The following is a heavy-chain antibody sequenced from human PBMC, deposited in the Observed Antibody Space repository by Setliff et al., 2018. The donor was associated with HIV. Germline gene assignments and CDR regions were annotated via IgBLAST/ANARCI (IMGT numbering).Heavy chain of an antibody. D-gene: IGHD2-15*01. CDR2: INHSGST. CDR1: GGSISSRNHY. V-gene: IGHV4-39*01. J-gene: IGHJ4*02. Sequence: KPSETLSLTCTVSGGSISSRNHYWSWIRQPPGKGLEWIGEINHSGSTDYNPSLKSRVTISVDTSKNQFSLKLNSVTAADTAMYYCARVVDADYLDYWGQGTPVTVPQ. CDR3: ARVVDADYLDY.